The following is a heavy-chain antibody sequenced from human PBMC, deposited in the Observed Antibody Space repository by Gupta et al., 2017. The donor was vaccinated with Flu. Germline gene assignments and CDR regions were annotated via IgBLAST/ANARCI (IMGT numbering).Heavy chain of an antibody. CDR1: GYTFSDYY. CDR2: INSDSGAT. J-gene: IGHJ4*02. CDR3: ARDRCGGGSCVSDY. D-gene: IGHD2-15*01. V-gene: IGHV1-2*02. Sequence: QVKLVQSGAEVKKPGASVKVSCRASGYTFSDYYIHWVRQAPGQGLEWVGWINSDSGATNFAQDFQGRVTMTRDTSITSAYMEVTSLRSDDTAVYYCARDRCGGGSCVSDYWGQGTLVTVSS.